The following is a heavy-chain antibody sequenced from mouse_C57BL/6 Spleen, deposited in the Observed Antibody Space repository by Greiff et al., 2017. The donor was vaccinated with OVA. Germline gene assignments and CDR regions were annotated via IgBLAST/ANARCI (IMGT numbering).Heavy chain of an antibody. CDR1: GYTFTSYW. Sequence: QVQLQQSGAELVKPGASVKLSCKASGYTFTSYWMQWVKQRPGQGLEWIGEIDPSDSYTNYNQKFKGKATLTVDTSSSTAYMQLSSLTSEDSAVYYCARWLRRAMDYWGQGTSVTVSS. CDR3: ARWLRRAMDY. CDR2: IDPSDSYT. V-gene: IGHV1-50*01. J-gene: IGHJ4*01. D-gene: IGHD2-2*01.